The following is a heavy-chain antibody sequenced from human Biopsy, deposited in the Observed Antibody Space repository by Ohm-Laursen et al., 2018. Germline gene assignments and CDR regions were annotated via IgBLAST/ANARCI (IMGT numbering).Heavy chain of an antibody. D-gene: IGHD1-1*01. Sequence: GSLRLSCTASGFSFSSYGMHWVRQPPGKGLEWVSAITVSADTTYYADSVRGRFTVSRDNSQNTLYLQMNSLRAEDTAIYYCAKGRVGNSGSLDIWGHGTMVTVSS. CDR1: GFSFSSYG. V-gene: IGHV3-23*01. J-gene: IGHJ3*02. CDR3: AKGRVGNSGSLDI. CDR2: ITVSADTT.